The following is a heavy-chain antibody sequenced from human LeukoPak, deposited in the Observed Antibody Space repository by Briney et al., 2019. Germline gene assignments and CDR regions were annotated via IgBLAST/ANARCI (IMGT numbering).Heavy chain of an antibody. D-gene: IGHD6-6*01. Sequence: SETLSLTCTVSGGSISSYYWSWIRQPAGKGLEWIGRICTSGSTNYNPSLKSRVTMSVDTSKNQFSLKLSSVTAADTAVYYCAREYSSSVSLDYWGQGTLVTVSS. CDR3: AREYSSSVSLDY. CDR1: GGSISSYY. J-gene: IGHJ4*02. V-gene: IGHV4-4*07. CDR2: ICTSGST.